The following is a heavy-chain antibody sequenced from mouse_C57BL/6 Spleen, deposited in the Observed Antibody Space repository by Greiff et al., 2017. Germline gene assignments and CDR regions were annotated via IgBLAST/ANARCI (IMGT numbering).Heavy chain of an antibody. V-gene: IGHV5-17*01. J-gene: IGHJ3*01. CDR1: GFTFSDYG. D-gene: IGHD1-1*01. Sequence: EVKLVESGGGLVKPGGSLKLSCAASGFTFSDYGMHWVRQAPEKGLEWVAYISSGSSTIYYADTVKGRFTISRDNAKNTLFLQMTSLRYDDTAMYYCARRGYYGSSAYWGQGTLVTVSA. CDR3: ARRGYYGSSAY. CDR2: ISSGSSTI.